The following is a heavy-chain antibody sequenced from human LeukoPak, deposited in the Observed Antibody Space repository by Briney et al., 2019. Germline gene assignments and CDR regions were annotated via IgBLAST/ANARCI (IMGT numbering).Heavy chain of an antibody. CDR1: GYSFTSYW. CDR2: VYPGDSDT. D-gene: IGHD1-26*01. V-gene: IGHV5-51*01. J-gene: IGHJ6*03. Sequence: GESLKISCKGSGYSFTSYWIGWVRQMPGKGLEWMGIVYPGDSDTRYSPSFQGQVTISADKSISTAYLQWSSLKASDTAMYYCARGRVGAIRPYYYYYMDVWGEGTTVTVSS. CDR3: ARGRVGAIRPYYYYYMDV.